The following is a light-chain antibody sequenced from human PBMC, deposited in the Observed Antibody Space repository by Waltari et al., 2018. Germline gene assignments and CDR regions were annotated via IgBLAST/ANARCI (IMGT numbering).Light chain of an antibody. Sequence: QSALTQPASVFGSPGQSITISCTGTSSDVGGYHYVSGYQQHPGKAPKLMIYDVRNRPAGVSNRFSGSKSGNTASLTISGLQAEDEADYYCSSYTSSSTLTFGGGTKLTVL. J-gene: IGLJ2*01. CDR3: SSYTSSSTLT. CDR1: SSDVGGYHY. V-gene: IGLV2-14*03. CDR2: DVR.